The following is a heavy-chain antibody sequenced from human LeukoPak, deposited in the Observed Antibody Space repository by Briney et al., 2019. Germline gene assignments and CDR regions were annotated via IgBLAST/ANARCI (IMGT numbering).Heavy chain of an antibody. J-gene: IGHJ3*02. D-gene: IGHD1-26*01. V-gene: IGHV3-23*01. Sequence: GGSLRLSCAASGFTFSSYNMNWVRQAPGKGLEWVSSISGSGLNTYYADSVKGRFTISRDNSKNTLYLQMNSLRAEDTAVYYCARGRQNSGSYSDAFDIWGQGTMVTVSS. CDR1: GFTFSSYN. CDR2: ISGSGLNT. CDR3: ARGRQNSGSYSDAFDI.